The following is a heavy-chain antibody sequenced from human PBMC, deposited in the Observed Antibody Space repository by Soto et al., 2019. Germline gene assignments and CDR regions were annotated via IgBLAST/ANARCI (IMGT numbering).Heavy chain of an antibody. CDR1: GGSISSGDYY. V-gene: IGHV4-30-4*01. D-gene: IGHD3-22*01. CDR3: ASSPTMIVGIAQR. J-gene: IGHJ4*02. CDR2: IYYSGST. Sequence: SETLSLTCTVSGGSISSGDYYWSWIRQPPGKGLEWIGYIYYSGSTYYNPSLKSRVTISVDTSKNQFSLKLSPVTAADTAVYYCASSPTMIVGIAQRWGQGTLVTVSS.